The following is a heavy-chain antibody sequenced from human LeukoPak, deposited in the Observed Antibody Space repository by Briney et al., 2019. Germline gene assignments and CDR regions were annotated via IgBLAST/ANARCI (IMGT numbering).Heavy chain of an antibody. J-gene: IGHJ4*02. D-gene: IGHD5-24*01. Sequence: ASVKVSCKASGGTFSSYAISWVRQAPGQGLEWMGIINPSGGSTSYAQRFQGRVTMTRDTSTSTVYMELSSLRSEDTAVYYCARVSDGYNSNDYWGQGTLVTVSS. CDR2: INPSGGST. CDR1: GGTFSSYA. CDR3: ARVSDGYNSNDY. V-gene: IGHV1-46*01.